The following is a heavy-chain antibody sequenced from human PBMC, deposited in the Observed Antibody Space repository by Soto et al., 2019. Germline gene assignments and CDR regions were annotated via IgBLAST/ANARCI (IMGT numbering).Heavy chain of an antibody. CDR2: IIPIFGTV. CDR1: GGTFSNYP. V-gene: IGHV1-69*12. Sequence: QVQLVQSGAEVKKPGSSVKVSCKASGGTFSNYPIRWVRQAPGQGLEWVGGIIPIFGTVNYAQKFQGRVTITADEFTSTAYIELSSLRSEDTAVYYCARGNHRWLQLWYFDLWGRGTLVTASS. D-gene: IGHD5-12*01. CDR3: ARGNHRWLQLWYFDL. J-gene: IGHJ2*01.